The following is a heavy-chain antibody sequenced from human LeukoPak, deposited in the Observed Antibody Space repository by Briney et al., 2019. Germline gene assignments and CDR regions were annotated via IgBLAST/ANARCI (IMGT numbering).Heavy chain of an antibody. J-gene: IGHJ5*02. CDR1: GFDFSTYA. Sequence: GGSLRLSCAASGFDFSTYAFNGVRQAPARGLEGVSSISTMSNYIFYGDSVKGRFTISRDNAKNSVYLQMNSLRSEDTAVYYCSRDRLGGLDLWGQGTLVTVSS. V-gene: IGHV3-21*01. CDR2: ISTMSNYI. D-gene: IGHD5-12*01. CDR3: SRDRLGGLDL.